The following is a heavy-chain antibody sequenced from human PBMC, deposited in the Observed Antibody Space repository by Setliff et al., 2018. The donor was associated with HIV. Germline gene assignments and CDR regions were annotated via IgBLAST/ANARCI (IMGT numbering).Heavy chain of an antibody. Sequence: GASVKVSCKASGYTFSTYSIHWVRQAPGQRLEWMGWINPGSGNTQYSQKLQGRITITRDSSASTVYLELSSLRFEDTAVYYCARAASAAMWGGGAFDIWGQGTMVTVSS. J-gene: IGHJ3*02. CDR2: INPGSGNT. CDR1: GYTFSTYS. V-gene: IGHV1-3*01. CDR3: ARAASAAMWGGGAFDI. D-gene: IGHD2-2*01.